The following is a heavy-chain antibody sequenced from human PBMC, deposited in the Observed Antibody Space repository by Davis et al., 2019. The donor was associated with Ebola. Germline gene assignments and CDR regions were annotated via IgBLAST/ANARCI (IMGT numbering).Heavy chain of an antibody. CDR3: SGFGLE. CDR2: VDPSDSYT. J-gene: IGHJ4*02. V-gene: IGHV5-10-1*01. CDR1: GYSFTDYW. D-gene: IGHD3/OR15-3a*01. Sequence: GESLKISCKGSGYSFTDYWINWVRQMPGKGLEWMGRVDPSDSYTDYSPSFQGHVTMSADESTGTAYLQFRSLKAWDSAIYYCSGFGLEWGQGTLVTVSS.